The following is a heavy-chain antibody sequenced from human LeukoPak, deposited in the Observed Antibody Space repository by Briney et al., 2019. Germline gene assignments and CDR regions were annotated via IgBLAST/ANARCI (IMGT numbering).Heavy chain of an antibody. CDR2: INHSGST. D-gene: IGHD3-10*01. V-gene: IGHV4-34*01. Sequence: KPSETLSLTCAVYGGSFSGYYLSWIRQPPGKGLEWIGEINHSGSTNYTPSLKSRVTISVATSKRQFSLKLSSVTAADTAVYYCARVMVRGVMGYWGHRTLVTVSS. J-gene: IGHJ4*01. CDR3: ARVMVRGVMGY. CDR1: GGSFSGYY.